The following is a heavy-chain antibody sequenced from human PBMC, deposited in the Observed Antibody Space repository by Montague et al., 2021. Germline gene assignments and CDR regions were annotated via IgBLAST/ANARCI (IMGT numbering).Heavy chain of an antibody. V-gene: IGHV3-30-3*01. D-gene: IGHD3-22*01. J-gene: IGHJ5*02. CDR2: ISHDGSNK. CDR3: ARWGVYYDSSGYAA. CDR1: GFTFSTFP. Sequence: SLRLSCAASGFTFSTFPMHWVRQAPGKGLEWVALISHDGSNKYYADFVRGRFTVSRDNSKNTLYLQTSSLRADDTAVYYCARWGVYYDSSGYAAWGRGTLVTVSS.